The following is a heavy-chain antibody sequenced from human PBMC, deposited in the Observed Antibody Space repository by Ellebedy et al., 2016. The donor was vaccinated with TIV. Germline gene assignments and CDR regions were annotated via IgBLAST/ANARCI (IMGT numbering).Heavy chain of an antibody. CDR1: GGSISSYY. D-gene: IGHD6-19*01. V-gene: IGHV4-59*12. CDR3: ARGGIAVAGTDY. CDR2: IYYSGST. J-gene: IGHJ4*02. Sequence: MPSETLSLTCTVSGGSISSYYWSRIRQPPGKGLEWIGYIYYSGSTNYNPSLKSRVTISVDTSKNQFSLKLSSVTAADTAVYYCARGGIAVAGTDYWGQGTLVTVSS.